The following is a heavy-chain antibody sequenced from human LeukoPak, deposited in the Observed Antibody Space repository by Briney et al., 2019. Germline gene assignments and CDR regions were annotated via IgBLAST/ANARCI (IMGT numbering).Heavy chain of an antibody. Sequence: GASVRVSCKASGYTFTAYYMHWVRQAPGQGLEWMGWINPNSGGTSYAQKFKGWVTLTRDTSVNTTYMELSRLTSDVTAVYFCARGTPGSYLGYWGQGTLVTVSP. CDR2: INPNSGGT. D-gene: IGHD3-16*02. CDR3: ARGTPGSYLGY. V-gene: IGHV1-2*04. CDR1: GYTFTAYY. J-gene: IGHJ4*02.